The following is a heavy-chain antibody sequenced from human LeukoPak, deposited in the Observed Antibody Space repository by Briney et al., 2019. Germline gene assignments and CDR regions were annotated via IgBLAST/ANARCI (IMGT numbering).Heavy chain of an antibody. V-gene: IGHV1-69*01. CDR2: IIPIFGTA. Sequence: SVKVSCKASGGTFSSYAISWVRQAPGQGLEWMGGIIPIFGTANYAQKFQGRVTITADESTSTAYMELRRLRSDDTAVYYCVRDGGVLFGEFPFDYWGQGTLVTVSS. CDR3: VRDGGVLFGEFPFDY. D-gene: IGHD3-10*01. CDR1: GGTFSSYA. J-gene: IGHJ4*02.